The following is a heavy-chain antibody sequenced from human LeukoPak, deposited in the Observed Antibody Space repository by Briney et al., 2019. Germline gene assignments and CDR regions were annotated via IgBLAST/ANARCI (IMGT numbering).Heavy chain of an antibody. V-gene: IGHV3-21*01. CDR3: ARAGDILLVSYFHYYGMDV. Sequence: GGSLRLSCAVSGFNFNTYSMNWVRQAPGKGPEWVSSISSTSNYIYYAESVKVRFAVSRDNAKDSLYLQMNSLRADDTAVYYCARAGDILLVSYFHYYGMDVWGQGTTVIVSS. J-gene: IGHJ6*02. CDR1: GFNFNTYS. D-gene: IGHD7-27*01. CDR2: ISSTSNYI.